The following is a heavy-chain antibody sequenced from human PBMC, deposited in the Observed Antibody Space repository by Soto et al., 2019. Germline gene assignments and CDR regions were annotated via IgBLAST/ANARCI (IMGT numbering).Heavy chain of an antibody. CDR2: ISAYNGNT. D-gene: IGHD4-17*01. CDR3: SRDGGGHYGDYVYYSYGRDV. CDR1: GYTFTSYG. J-gene: IGHJ6*02. V-gene: IGHV1-18*01. Sequence: QVQLVQSGAEVKKPGASVKVSCKASGYTFTSYGISWVRQAPGQGLEGMGWISAYNGNTNYAQKLQGRVTMTTDTATSTGYIELRSLRSDDTVVYYSSRDGGGHYGDYVYYSYGRDVCGQGTTVTVSS.